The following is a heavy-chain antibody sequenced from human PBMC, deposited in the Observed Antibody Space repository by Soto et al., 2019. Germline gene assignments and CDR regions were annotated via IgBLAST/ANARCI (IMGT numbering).Heavy chain of an antibody. Sequence: EVQLVESGGGLVQPGGSLRLSCAASGFSFSNYWMHWIRQVPGKGLVWVSRINGDGDYTNYADSVKVRFTLSRNNAKNTWELQMNSLGAEGTAVYYCARERGGYSSDFWGQGTLVTVSS. CDR1: GFSFSNYW. V-gene: IGHV3-74*01. D-gene: IGHD2-15*01. CDR2: INGDGDYT. J-gene: IGHJ4*02. CDR3: ARERGGYSSDF.